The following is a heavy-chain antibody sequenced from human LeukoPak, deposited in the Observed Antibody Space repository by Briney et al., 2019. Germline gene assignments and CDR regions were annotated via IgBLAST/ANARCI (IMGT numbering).Heavy chain of an antibody. CDR1: GFTFSSYA. J-gene: IGHJ6*02. Sequence: PGGSLRLSCAASGFTFSSYAMSWVRQAPGKGLGWVSVISGSGGRTYYADSVKGRFTISRDNSKNTLFLQMNSLRAEDTAAYYCAKGAVAGIYYYYGMDVWGQGTTVTVSS. CDR2: ISGSGGRT. V-gene: IGHV3-23*01. CDR3: AKGAVAGIYYYYGMDV. D-gene: IGHD6-19*01.